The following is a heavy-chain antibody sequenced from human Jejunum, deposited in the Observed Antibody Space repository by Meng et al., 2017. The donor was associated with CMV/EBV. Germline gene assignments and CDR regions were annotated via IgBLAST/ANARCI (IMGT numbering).Heavy chain of an antibody. CDR3: VRAGSGNAYGLFDY. V-gene: IGHV3-74*01. CDR2: INGGGSDI. CDR1: GLTGSSHR. D-gene: IGHD1-26*01. J-gene: IGHJ4*02. Sequence: GLTGSSHRMHGVRQGTGKGLVWVSRINGGGSDISYADSVKGRFTISRDNAKNTLYLQMNSLRADDMAVYYCVRAGSGNAYGLFDYWGQGTLVTVSS.